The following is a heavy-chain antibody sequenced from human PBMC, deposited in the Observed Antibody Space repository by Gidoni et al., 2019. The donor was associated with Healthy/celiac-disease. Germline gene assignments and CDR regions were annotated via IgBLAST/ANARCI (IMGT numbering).Heavy chain of an antibody. CDR2: SSSNGGST. Sequence: EVQLVESGGGLVQPGGSLRLSCSASGFHFRSYAMHWVRQPQGKGLEYVSASSSNGGSTYYADSVKGRFTISRDNSKNTLYLQMSSLRAEDTAVYYCVKGRYSSSSDAFDIWGQGTMVTVSS. D-gene: IGHD6-6*01. J-gene: IGHJ3*02. V-gene: IGHV3-64D*09. CDR1: GFHFRSYA. CDR3: VKGRYSSSSDAFDI.